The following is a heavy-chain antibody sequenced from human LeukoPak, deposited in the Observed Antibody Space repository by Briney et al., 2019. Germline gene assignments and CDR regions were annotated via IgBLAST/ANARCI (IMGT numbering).Heavy chain of an antibody. V-gene: IGHV1-58*01. Sequence: SVKVSCKASGFTFTSSAVQWVRQARGQRLEWIGWIVVGSSNTNYAQKFQERVTITRDMSTSTAYMELSSLRSEDTAVYYCAAGSPRAAADHWGQGTLVTVSS. CDR1: GFTFTSSA. CDR2: IVVGSSNT. CDR3: AAGSPRAAADH. D-gene: IGHD6-13*01. J-gene: IGHJ4*02.